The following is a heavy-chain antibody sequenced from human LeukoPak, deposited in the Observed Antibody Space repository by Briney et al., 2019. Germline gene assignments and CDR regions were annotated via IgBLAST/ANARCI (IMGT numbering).Heavy chain of an antibody. V-gene: IGHV4-4*07. D-gene: IGHD6-19*01. Sequence: PSETQSLTCTVSGGSISSYYWSWIRQPAGKGLEWIGRIYTSGSTNYNPSLKSRVTISVDTSKNQFSLKLSSVTAADTAVYYCARPDYSSGWYYFDYWGQGTLVTVSS. J-gene: IGHJ4*02. CDR1: GGSISSYY. CDR2: IYTSGST. CDR3: ARPDYSSGWYYFDY.